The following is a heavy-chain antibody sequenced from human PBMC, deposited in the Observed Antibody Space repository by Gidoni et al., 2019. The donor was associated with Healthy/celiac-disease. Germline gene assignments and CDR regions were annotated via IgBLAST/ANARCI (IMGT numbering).Heavy chain of an antibody. J-gene: IGHJ6*02. V-gene: IGHV2-5*01. Sequence: QITLKESGPTLVKPTQTLTLTCTFSGFSLSTSGVGVGWIRQPPVKALEWLALIYWNDDKRYSPSLKSRLTITKDTSKNQVVLTMTNMDPVDTATYYCAHNSGDYAYYGMDVWGQGTTVTVSS. D-gene: IGHD6-19*01. CDR1: GFSLSTSGVG. CDR2: IYWNDDK. CDR3: AHNSGDYAYYGMDV.